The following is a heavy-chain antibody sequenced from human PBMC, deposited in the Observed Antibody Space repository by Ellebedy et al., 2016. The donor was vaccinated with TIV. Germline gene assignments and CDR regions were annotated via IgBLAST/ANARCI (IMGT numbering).Heavy chain of an antibody. D-gene: IGHD6-19*01. CDR3: AKDLGKGGGSVFDY. CDR1: GFTFSNYS. J-gene: IGHJ4*02. V-gene: IGHV3-30*18. Sequence: GESLKISXAASGFTFSNYSMHWVRQAPGKGLEWVAVIPYDGSNERYGDSVKGRFTISRDDSKNTLYLQMNSLRAEDTAVYYCAKDLGKGGGSVFDYWGQGALVTVSS. CDR2: IPYDGSNE.